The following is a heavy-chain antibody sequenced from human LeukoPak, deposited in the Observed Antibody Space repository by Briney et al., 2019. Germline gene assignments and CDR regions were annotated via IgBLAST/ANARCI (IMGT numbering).Heavy chain of an antibody. D-gene: IGHD6-13*01. CDR1: GYTFTGYY. Sequence: ASVKVSCKASGYTFTGYYMHWVRQAPGQGLEWMGWINPNSGGTNCAQKFQGRVTMTRDTSISTAYMELSRLRSDDTAVYYCARGGAAAGYVGFDYWGQGTLVTVSS. V-gene: IGHV1-2*02. J-gene: IGHJ4*02. CDR2: INPNSGGT. CDR3: ARGGAAAGYVGFDY.